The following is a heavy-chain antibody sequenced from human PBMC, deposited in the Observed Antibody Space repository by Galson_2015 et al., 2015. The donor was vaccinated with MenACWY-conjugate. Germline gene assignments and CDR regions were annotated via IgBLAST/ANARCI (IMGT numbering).Heavy chain of an antibody. CDR2: ISHDGSTK. J-gene: IGHJ5*02. D-gene: IGHD3-16*01. CDR3: ARGPRGGGTYH. Sequence: PGKGLDWVALISHDGSTKEYADSVEGRFTISRDNSKKMLYLHMSSLTTEDTAIYYCARGPRGGGTYHWGQGTLVTVSS. V-gene: IGHV3-30*03.